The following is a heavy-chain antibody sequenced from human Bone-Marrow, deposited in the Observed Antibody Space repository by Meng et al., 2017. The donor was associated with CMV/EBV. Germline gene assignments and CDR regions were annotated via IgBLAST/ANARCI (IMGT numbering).Heavy chain of an antibody. Sequence: SCLTLLKPTQTLTLTCTFFGFSLSTSGVGVGWIRQPPGKAREWLALIYWNDDKRYSPSLKSRLTITKDTSKNQVVLTMNNMDPVDTATYYCAHSGPSGYYDFWSGYEYYYYYGMDVWGQGTTVTVSS. D-gene: IGHD3-3*01. J-gene: IGHJ6*02. CDR1: GFSLSTSGVG. V-gene: IGHV2-5*01. CDR3: AHSGPSGYYDFWSGYEYYYYYGMDV. CDR2: IYWNDDK.